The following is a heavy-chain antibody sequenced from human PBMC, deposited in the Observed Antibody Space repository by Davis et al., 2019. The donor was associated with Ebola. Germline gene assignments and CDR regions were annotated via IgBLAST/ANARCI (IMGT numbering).Heavy chain of an antibody. J-gene: IGHJ4*02. Sequence: GGSLRLSCAASGFTFTSYYMHWVRQAPGIGLEWMGTFDPEDGETICAQKFQDRVIMTEDTSTNTAYMELRSLKFEDTAVYYCSVGGIGGMGDYWGQGTLVTVSS. V-gene: IGHV1-69-2*01. CDR1: GFTFTSYY. CDR2: FDPEDGET. CDR3: SVGGIGGMGDY. D-gene: IGHD3-10*01.